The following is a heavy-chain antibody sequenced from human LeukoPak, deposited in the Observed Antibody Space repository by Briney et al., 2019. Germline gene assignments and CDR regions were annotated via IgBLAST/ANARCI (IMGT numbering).Heavy chain of an antibody. CDR3: ARQGIVYASVDY. V-gene: IGHV5-51*01. D-gene: IGHD2-8*01. Sequence: GESLQISCKGSGYSFSSYWIGWVRQMPGKGLEWMGIIYPGDSDATYSPSFQGQVTISADKSISTAYLQWRSLKASDTAMYYCARQGIVYASVDYWGQGTLVTVSS. CDR2: IYPGDSDA. J-gene: IGHJ4*02. CDR1: GYSFSSYW.